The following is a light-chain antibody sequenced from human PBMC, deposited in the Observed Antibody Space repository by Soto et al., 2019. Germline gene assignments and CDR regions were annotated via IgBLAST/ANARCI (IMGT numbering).Light chain of an antibody. J-gene: IGKJ4*01. CDR1: QSVRDY. CDR3: QQYGVSPAT. CDR2: GTS. V-gene: IGKV3-20*01. Sequence: DIVLTQSPGTLSLSPGEGATLSCRASQSVRDYVAWYQQNPGQAPRLLIYGTSTRASGIPDRFSGSGSGTDFTLTITRLEPEDFAVYFCQQYGVSPATFGGGTKVDIK.